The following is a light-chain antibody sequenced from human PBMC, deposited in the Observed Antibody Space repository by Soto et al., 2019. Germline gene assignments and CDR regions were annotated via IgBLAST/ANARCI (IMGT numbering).Light chain of an antibody. Sequence: DIVMTQSPLSLPVTPGEPASISCRSSQSLLHSNGYNYLDRYLQKPGQSPQLLIYLGSNRASGVPDRFSGSGSGTDFTLKISSVEAEDVGVYYCMQALQTPSTFGQGTKLEIK. CDR2: LGS. CDR1: QSLLHSNGYNY. J-gene: IGKJ2*01. V-gene: IGKV2-28*01. CDR3: MQALQTPST.